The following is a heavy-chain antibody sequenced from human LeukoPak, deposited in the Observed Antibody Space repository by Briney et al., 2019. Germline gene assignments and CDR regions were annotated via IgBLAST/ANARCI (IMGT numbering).Heavy chain of an antibody. J-gene: IGHJ3*02. V-gene: IGHV1-2*02. CDR3: ARDRGIAHCGGDCYAGAFDT. Sequence: ASVKVSCKASEYTFTGYYIHWVRQAPGQGLEWMGWINPNSGGTNYAQKFQGRVTMTRDTSISTAYMELSRLRSDDTAVYYCARDRGIAHCGGDCYAGAFDTWGQGTMVTVSS. CDR2: INPNSGGT. D-gene: IGHD2-21*01. CDR1: EYTFTGYY.